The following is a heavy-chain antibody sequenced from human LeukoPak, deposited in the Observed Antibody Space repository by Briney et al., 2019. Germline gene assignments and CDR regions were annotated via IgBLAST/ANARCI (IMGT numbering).Heavy chain of an antibody. CDR2: XXPIFGTA. Sequence: IXXXXQAXXXGXEWMGGXXPIFGTANYAQTFQGRVTITADESTSTAYMELSSLRSEDTAVYYCARVEGHYDILTCYQGKYYFDYWGQGTLVTVSS. D-gene: IGHD3-9*01. CDR3: ARVEGHYDILTCYQGKYYFDY. V-gene: IGHV1-69*01. J-gene: IGHJ4*02.